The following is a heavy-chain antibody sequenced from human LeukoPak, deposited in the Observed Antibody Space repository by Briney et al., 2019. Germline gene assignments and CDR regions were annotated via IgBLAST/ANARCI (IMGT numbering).Heavy chain of an antibody. CDR3: ARVPPGTMIVHFFDY. D-gene: IGHD3-22*01. CDR1: GFTFSSYW. J-gene: IGHJ4*02. CDR2: ISSSSSTI. V-gene: IGHV3-48*01. Sequence: GGSLRLSCAASGFTFSSYWMSWVRQAPGKGLEWVSYISSSSSTIYYADSVKGRFTISRDNAKNSLYLQMNSLRAEDTAVYYCARVPPGTMIVHFFDYWGQGTLVTVSS.